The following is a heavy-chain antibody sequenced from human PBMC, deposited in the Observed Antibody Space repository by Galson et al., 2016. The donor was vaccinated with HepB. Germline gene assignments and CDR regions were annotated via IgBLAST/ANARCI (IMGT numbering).Heavy chain of an antibody. CDR3: ARDFPGDTSSGYLGYYYYYYDMDV. D-gene: IGHD6-13*01. Sequence: SVKVSCKASGYTFASYGISWVRQAPGQGLEWMVWISGYNGNTNYAQKFQGRVTMTTDTSTSTAYMDLRSLSSDDTAGYYCARDFPGDTSSGYLGYYYYYYDMDVWGQGTTVTVSS. V-gene: IGHV1-18*01. CDR1: GYTFASYG. J-gene: IGHJ6*02. CDR2: ISGYNGNT.